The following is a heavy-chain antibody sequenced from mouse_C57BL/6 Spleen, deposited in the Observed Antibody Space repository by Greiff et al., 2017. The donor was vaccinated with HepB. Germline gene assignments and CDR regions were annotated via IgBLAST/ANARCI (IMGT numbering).Heavy chain of an antibody. Sequence: VQRVESGAELARPGASVKMSCKASGYTFTSYTMHWVKQRPGQGLEWIGYINPSSGYTKYNQKFKDKATLTADKSSSTAYMQLSSLTSEDSAVYYCARDNYYFDYWGQGTTLTVSS. CDR3: ARDNYYFDY. CDR2: INPSSGYT. D-gene: IGHD1-3*01. CDR1: GYTFTSYT. V-gene: IGHV1-4*01. J-gene: IGHJ2*01.